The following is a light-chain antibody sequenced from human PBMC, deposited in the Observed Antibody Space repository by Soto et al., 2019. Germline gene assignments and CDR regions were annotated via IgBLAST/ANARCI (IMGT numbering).Light chain of an antibody. CDR1: SSDVGTYNY. V-gene: IGLV2-14*03. CDR3: SSFTSTYTYV. J-gene: IGLJ1*01. Sequence: QSVLTQPASVSGSPGQSITISCTGTSSDVGTYNYVSWYQHHPGRAPKLLIYDVSNRPSGVSNRFSGSKSGNTASLTISGLQAEDEADYYCSSFTSTYTYVFGTGTKVTVL. CDR2: DVS.